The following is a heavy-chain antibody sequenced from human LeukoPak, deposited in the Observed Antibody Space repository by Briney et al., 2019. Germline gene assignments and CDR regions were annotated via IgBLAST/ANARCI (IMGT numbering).Heavy chain of an antibody. CDR3: ARVGYCSSTSCYHYDY. D-gene: IGHD2-2*03. CDR2: IYTSGST. Sequence: SETLSLTCTVSGGSISSYYWSWILQPAGKGLEWIGRIYTSGSTNYNPSLKSRVTMSVDTSKNQFSLKLSSVTAADTAVYYCARVGYCSSTSCYHYDYWGQGTLVTVSS. CDR1: GGSISSYY. J-gene: IGHJ4*02. V-gene: IGHV4-4*07.